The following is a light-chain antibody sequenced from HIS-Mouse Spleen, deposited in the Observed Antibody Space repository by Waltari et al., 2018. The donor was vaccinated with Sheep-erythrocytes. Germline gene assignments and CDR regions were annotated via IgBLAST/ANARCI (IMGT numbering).Light chain of an antibody. CDR2: QDS. V-gene: IGLV3-1*01. Sequence: SYELTQPPSVSVSPGQTASITCSGDKLGDKYACWYQQKPGHSPVLVIYQDSKRPSGLPGRFPGSNSGNTATLTIGGTQAMDEADYYCQAWDSSTVVFGGGTKLTVL. CDR3: QAWDSSTVV. CDR1: KLGDKY. J-gene: IGLJ2*01.